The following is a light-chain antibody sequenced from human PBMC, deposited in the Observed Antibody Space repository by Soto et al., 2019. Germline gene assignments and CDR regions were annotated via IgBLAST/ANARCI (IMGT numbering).Light chain of an antibody. V-gene: IGKV3-11*01. CDR3: HQRSNWPPLT. CDR2: DAS. CDR1: QSVGGY. Sequence: EIVLTQSPATLSVSPGERATLSCRASQSVGGYLDWYQQKPGQAPKLLIYDASNRAGGVPARFSGSGSGTDFTLTISSLEPEDLAVYYCHQRSNWPPLTFGGGTKVEIK. J-gene: IGKJ4*01.